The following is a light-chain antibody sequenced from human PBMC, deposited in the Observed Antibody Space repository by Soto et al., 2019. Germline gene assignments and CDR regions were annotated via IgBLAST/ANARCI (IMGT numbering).Light chain of an antibody. CDR3: QQYGSSRT. V-gene: IGKV3-20*01. CDR2: GAS. CDR1: QSVSSSY. Sequence: EIVLTQSPGTLSLSPGERATLSCRASQSVSSSYLAWYQQKPGQAPRLLIYGASSRATGIPDRFSGSGSGTDFTITISRLVPEDFAVYYCQQYGSSRTFGPGTKVDIK. J-gene: IGKJ3*01.